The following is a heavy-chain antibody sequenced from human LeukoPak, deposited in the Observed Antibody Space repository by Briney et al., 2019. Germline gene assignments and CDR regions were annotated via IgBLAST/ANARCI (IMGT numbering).Heavy chain of an antibody. CDR1: GFTFSSYA. J-gene: IGHJ5*02. D-gene: IGHD2-15*01. CDR2: ISYDGSNK. Sequence: AGGSLRLSCAASGFTFSSYAMHWVRQAPGKGLEWVAVISYDGSNKYYADSVKGRFTIFRDNSKNTLYLQMNSLRAEDTAVYYCARKLGYCSGGSCYTRYDWFDPWGQGTLVTVSS. CDR3: ARKLGYCSGGSCYTRYDWFDP. V-gene: IGHV3-30*04.